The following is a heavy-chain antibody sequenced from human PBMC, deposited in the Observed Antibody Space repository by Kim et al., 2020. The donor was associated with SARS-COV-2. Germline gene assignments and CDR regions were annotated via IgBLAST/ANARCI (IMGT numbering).Heavy chain of an antibody. V-gene: IGHV3-23*01. D-gene: IGHD3-10*01. CDR3: AKRWTVIRGITGGFDP. Sequence: GGSLRLSCAASGFTFSSYAMSWVRQAPGKGLEWVSSISNSGGSTYYADSVKGRFTISRDNSKNTLYLQMNSLRAEDTAIYYCAKRWTVIRGITGGFDPWGQGTLVTVSS. CDR1: GFTFSSYA. J-gene: IGHJ5*02. CDR2: ISNSGGST.